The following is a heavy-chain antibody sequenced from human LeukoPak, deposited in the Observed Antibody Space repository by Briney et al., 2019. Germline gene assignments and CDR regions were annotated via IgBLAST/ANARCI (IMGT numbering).Heavy chain of an antibody. CDR1: GGSFSGYY. V-gene: IGHV4-34*01. Sequence: PSETLSLTCAVYGGSFSGYYWSWIRQPPGKGLEWIGEFNHSGSTNYNPSLKSRVTISADTSKNQFSLKLSSVTAADTAVYYCARAFYDSSGYYYGGRTFDYWGQGTLVTVSS. D-gene: IGHD3-22*01. CDR3: ARAFYDSSGYYYGGRTFDY. J-gene: IGHJ4*02. CDR2: FNHSGST.